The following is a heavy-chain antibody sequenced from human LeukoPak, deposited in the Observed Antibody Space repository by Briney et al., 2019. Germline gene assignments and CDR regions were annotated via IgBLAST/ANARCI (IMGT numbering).Heavy chain of an antibody. CDR1: GFTFSSYG. D-gene: IGHD3-16*01. V-gene: IGHV3-30*18. CDR2: ISYDRSNK. Sequence: GRSLRLSCAASGFTFSSYGMHWVRQAPGKGLEWVAVISYDRSNKYYADSVKGRFTISRDNSKNTLYLQMNSLRAEDTAVYYCAKVGSRAKQADYWGQGTLVTVSS. J-gene: IGHJ4*02. CDR3: AKVGSRAKQADY.